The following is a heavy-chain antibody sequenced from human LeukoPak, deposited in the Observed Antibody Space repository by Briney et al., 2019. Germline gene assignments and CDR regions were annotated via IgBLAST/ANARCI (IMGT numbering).Heavy chain of an antibody. V-gene: IGHV3-23*01. CDR2: ISGSGDST. J-gene: IGHJ5*01. CDR3: AKDRHAPGRYCSSTTCFPFDS. D-gene: IGHD2-2*01. CDR1: GFTFSSYA. Sequence: GGSLRLSCAASGFTFSSYAMSWVRQAPGKGLEWVSTISGSGDSTYYADSVKGRFTISRDNSKSTLYLQMNSLRAEDTAVYYCAKDRHAPGRYCSSTTCFPFDSWGQGTLVTVSS.